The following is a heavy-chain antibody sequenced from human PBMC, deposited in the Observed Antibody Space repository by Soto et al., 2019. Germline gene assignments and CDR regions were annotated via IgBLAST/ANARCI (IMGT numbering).Heavy chain of an antibody. CDR1: GFSLSTSGMR. D-gene: IGHD1-26*01. CDR3: AREGNSGSYLGGAFDI. V-gene: IGHV2-70*04. J-gene: IGHJ3*02. CDR2: IDWDDDK. Sequence: SGPTRVNPTQTLTLTCTFSGFSLSTSGMRVSWIRQPPGKALEWLARIDWDDDKFYSTSLKTRLTISKDTSKNQVVLTMTNMDPVDTATYYCAREGNSGSYLGGAFDIWGQGTMVTVSS.